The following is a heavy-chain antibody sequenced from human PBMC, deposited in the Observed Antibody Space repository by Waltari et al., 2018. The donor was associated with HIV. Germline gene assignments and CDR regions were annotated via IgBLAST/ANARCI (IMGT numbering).Heavy chain of an antibody. V-gene: IGHV3-74*01. CDR2: ISSDASST. CDR1: GFTFSSYW. CDR3: ARIYSSGWYEYFDY. D-gene: IGHD6-19*01. J-gene: IGHJ4*02. Sequence: EVQLVESGGGLFQPGGSLRLSCAASGFTFSSYWMHWVRQAPGKGLVWVSRISSDASSTSYADSVKGRFTISRDNAKNTLYLQMNSLRAEDTAVYYCARIYSSGWYEYFDYWGQGTLVTVSS.